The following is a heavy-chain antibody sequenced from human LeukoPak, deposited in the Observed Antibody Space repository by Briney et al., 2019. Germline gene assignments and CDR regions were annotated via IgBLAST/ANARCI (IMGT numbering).Heavy chain of an antibody. CDR2: ISSSGSTI. CDR1: GFTFSDYY. J-gene: IGHJ6*02. Sequence: GGSQRLSCAASGFTFSDYYMSWIRQAPGKGREWVSYISSSGSTIYYADSVKGRFTISRDNAKNSLYLQMNSLRAEETAVYYCARDSLRWPYYYAMDVWGQGTTVTVSS. CDR3: ARDSLRWPYYYAMDV. V-gene: IGHV3-11*01. D-gene: IGHD2-21*01.